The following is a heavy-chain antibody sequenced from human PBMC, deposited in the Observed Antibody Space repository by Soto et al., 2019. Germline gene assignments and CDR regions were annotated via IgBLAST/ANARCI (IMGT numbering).Heavy chain of an antibody. CDR2: ISYDGSNK. CDR3: AKDAPDYYDSSGYYGPFDY. J-gene: IGHJ4*02. CDR1: GFAFSGYA. D-gene: IGHD3-22*01. V-gene: IGHV3-30*18. Sequence: PGGSLRLACAASGFAFSGYAIHWVRQAPGKGRGWVALISYDGSNKYYADSVKGRFTISRDNSKNTLYLQMNSLRAKDTAMYYCAKDAPDYYDSSGYYGPFDYGGQGTLVTSPQ.